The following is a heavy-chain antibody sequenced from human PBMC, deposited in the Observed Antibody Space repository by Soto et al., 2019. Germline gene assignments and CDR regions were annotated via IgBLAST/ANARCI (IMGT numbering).Heavy chain of an antibody. CDR2: IYSGGST. J-gene: IGHJ5*02. V-gene: IGHV3-66*01. D-gene: IGHD6-13*01. Sequence: GGSLRLSCAASGFTVSSNYMSWVRQAPGKGLEWVSVIYSGGSTYYADSVKGRFTISRDNSKNTLYLQMNSLRAEDTAVYYCARETIAATTWGGQGGPFNNWFDPWGQGTLVTVSS. CDR1: GFTVSSNY. CDR3: ARETIAATTWGGQGGPFNNWFDP.